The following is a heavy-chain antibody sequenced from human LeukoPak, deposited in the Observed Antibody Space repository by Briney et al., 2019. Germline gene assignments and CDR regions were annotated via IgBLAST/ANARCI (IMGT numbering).Heavy chain of an antibody. J-gene: IGHJ4*02. CDR2: IYYSGST. V-gene: IGHV4-39*01. CDR1: GVSISSSSYY. Sequence: PSETLSLTCTVSGVSISSSSYYWGWIRQPPGKGLEWIGTIYYSGSTNYNPSLKSRVTISVDTSKNQISLKLSSVTAADTAVYYCARSDHNSGSYYFDYWGQGTLVTVSS. D-gene: IGHD3-10*01. CDR3: ARSDHNSGSYYFDY.